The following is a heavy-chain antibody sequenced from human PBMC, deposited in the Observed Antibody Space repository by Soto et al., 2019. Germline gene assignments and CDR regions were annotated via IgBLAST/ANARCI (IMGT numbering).Heavy chain of an antibody. Sequence: GGSLRLSCAASGFTFISYAMHWVRQAPGKGLEWVAVISYDGSNKYYADSVKGRFTISRDNSKNTLYLQMSSLRAEDTAVYYCWTTTPHSWRQGTLVTVSS. J-gene: IGHJ4*02. D-gene: IGHD1-26*01. CDR2: ISYDGSNK. CDR1: GFTFISYA. CDR3: WTTTPHS. V-gene: IGHV3-30-3*01.